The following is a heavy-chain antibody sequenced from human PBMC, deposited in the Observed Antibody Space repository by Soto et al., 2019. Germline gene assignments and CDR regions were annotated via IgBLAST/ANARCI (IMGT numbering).Heavy chain of an antibody. J-gene: IGHJ5*02. V-gene: IGHV1-18*01. Sequence: GASVKVSCKASGYTFTSYGISWVRQAPGQGLEWMGWISAYNGNTNYAQKLQGRVTMTTDTSTSTAYMELSSLRSDDTAVYYCATSSSSWTNWFDPWGQGTLVTVSS. CDR1: GYTFTSYG. CDR2: ISAYNGNT. D-gene: IGHD6-13*01. CDR3: ATSSSSWTNWFDP.